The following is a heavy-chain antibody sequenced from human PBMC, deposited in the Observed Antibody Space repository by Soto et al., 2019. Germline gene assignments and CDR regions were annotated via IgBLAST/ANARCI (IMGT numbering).Heavy chain of an antibody. CDR1: GGSVSSGSYY. CDR2: IYYSGST. J-gene: IGHJ4*02. Sequence: PSETLSLTCTVSGGSVSSGSYYWSWIRQPPGKGLEWIGYIYYSGSTNYNPSLKSRVTISVDTSKNQFSLKLSSVTAADTAVYYCAADYYDSSGAGDFDYWGQGTLVTVPQ. D-gene: IGHD3-22*01. V-gene: IGHV4-61*01. CDR3: AADYYDSSGAGDFDY.